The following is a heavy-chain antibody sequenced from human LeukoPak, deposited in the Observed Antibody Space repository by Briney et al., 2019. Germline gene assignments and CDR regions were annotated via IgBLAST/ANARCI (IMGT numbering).Heavy chain of an antibody. CDR2: ISGSGGST. CDR1: ALTFSSYA. V-gene: IGHV3-23*01. CDR3: AKGGLRQQLVWARIYYFDY. J-gene: IGHJ4*02. Sequence: PGGSLRLSCAASALTFSSYAMSWVRQAPGKGLEWVSAISGSGGSTYYADSVKGRFTISRDNSKNTLYLQMNSLRAEDTAVYYCAKGGLRQQLVWARIYYFDYWGQGTLVTVSS. D-gene: IGHD6-13*01.